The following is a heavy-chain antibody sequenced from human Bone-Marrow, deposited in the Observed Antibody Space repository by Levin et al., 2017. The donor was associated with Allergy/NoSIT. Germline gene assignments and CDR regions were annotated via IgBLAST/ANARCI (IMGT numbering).Heavy chain of an antibody. CDR1: GFIFDEYA. J-gene: IGHJ6*02. D-gene: IGHD3-9*01. Sequence: TGGSLRLSCTASGFIFDEYAMHWVRQAPGKGLEWVSGISWKSENIDYADSVRGRLTISRDNAKNSVYLEMNSLRAEDTAIYYCARGLKILTTGSLYHNAMDAWGQGTTVSVSS. V-gene: IGHV3-9*01. CDR2: ISWKSENI. CDR3: ARGLKILTTGSLYHNAMDA.